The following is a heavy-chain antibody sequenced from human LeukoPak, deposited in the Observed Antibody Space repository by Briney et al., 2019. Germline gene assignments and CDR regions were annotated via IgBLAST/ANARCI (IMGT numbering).Heavy chain of an antibody. V-gene: IGHV4-4*02. CDR2: IYHSGST. J-gene: IGHJ4*02. CDR1: GGSISSSNW. D-gene: IGHD4-23*01. CDR3: ARKRPLVIFTVVTPSYYFDY. Sequence: SETLSLTCAVSGGSISSSNWWSWVRQPPGKGLEWIGEIYHSGSTYYNPSLKSRVTISVDTSKNQFSLKLSSVTAADTAVYYCARKRPLVIFTVVTPSYYFDYWGQGTLVTVSS.